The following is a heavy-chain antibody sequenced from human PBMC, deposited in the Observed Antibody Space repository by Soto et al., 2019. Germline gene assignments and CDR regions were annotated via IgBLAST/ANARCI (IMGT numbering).Heavy chain of an antibody. CDR3: AKEMRGTTTIGEPFDY. CDR1: GFTFSSYA. CDR2: ISGSGGST. Sequence: QTGGSLRLSCAASGFTFSSYAMSWVRQAPGKGLEWVSAISGSGGSTYYADSVKGRFTISRDNSKNTLYLQMNSLRAEDTAVYYCAKEMRGTTTIGEPFDYWGQGTLVTVSS. J-gene: IGHJ4*02. D-gene: IGHD1-1*01. V-gene: IGHV3-23*01.